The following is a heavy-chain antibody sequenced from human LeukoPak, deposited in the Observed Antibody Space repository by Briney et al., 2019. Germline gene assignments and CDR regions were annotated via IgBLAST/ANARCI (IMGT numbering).Heavy chain of an antibody. CDR1: GYTFTSYD. J-gene: IGHJ5*02. CDR3: ARKYYDFWSGYYIRGTNWFDP. Sequence: ASVKVSCKASGYTFTSYDINWVRQATGPGLEWMGWMNPNSGNTGYAQKFQGRVTITRNTSISTAYMELSSLRSEDTAVYYCARKYYDFWSGYYIRGTNWFDPWGQGTLVTVSS. CDR2: MNPNSGNT. V-gene: IGHV1-8*03. D-gene: IGHD3-3*01.